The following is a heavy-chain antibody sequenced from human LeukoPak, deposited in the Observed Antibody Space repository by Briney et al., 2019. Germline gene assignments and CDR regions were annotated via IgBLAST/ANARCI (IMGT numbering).Heavy chain of an antibody. D-gene: IGHD3-10*01. CDR1: GGSFSGYY. J-gene: IGHJ6*04. CDR3: ARGRRFGELLYGMDV. CDR2: INHSGST. Sequence: SETLSLTCAVYGGSFSGYYWSWIRQPPGKGLEWIGEINHSGSTNYNPSLKSRVTISVDTSKNQFPLKLSSVTAADTAVYYCARGRRFGELLYGMDVWGKGTTVTVSS. V-gene: IGHV4-34*01.